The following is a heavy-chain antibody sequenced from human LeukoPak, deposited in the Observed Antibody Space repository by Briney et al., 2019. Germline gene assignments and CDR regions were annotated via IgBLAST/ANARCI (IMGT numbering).Heavy chain of an antibody. V-gene: IGHV3-21*01. CDR2: ISSSSSYI. Sequence: GGSLRLSCAASGFTFSSYSMNWVRQAPGKGLEWVSSISSSSSYIYYADSVKGRFTISRDNAKNSLYLQMNSLRAEDTAVYYCARDLRYCSGGSCKDAFDIWGQGTMVTVSS. CDR1: GFTFSSYS. CDR3: ARDLRYCSGGSCKDAFDI. D-gene: IGHD2-15*01. J-gene: IGHJ3*02.